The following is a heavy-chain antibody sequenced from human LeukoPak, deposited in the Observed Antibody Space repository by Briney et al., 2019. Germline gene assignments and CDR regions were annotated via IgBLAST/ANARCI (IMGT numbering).Heavy chain of an antibody. V-gene: IGHV3-66*01. CDR2: IYSGGST. CDR1: GFTVSSNY. CDR3: ARDGGSSWYRRGFDY. J-gene: IGHJ4*02. Sequence: GGSLRLSCAASGFTVSSNYMSWVRQAPGKGLEWVSVIYSGGSTYYADSVKGRFTISRDNSKNTLYLQMNSLRAEDTAVYYCARDGGSSWYRRGFDYWGQGTLVTVSS. D-gene: IGHD6-13*01.